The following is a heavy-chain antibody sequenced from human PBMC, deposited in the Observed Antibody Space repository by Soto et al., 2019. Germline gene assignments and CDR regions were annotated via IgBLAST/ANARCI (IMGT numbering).Heavy chain of an antibody. V-gene: IGHV3-23*01. D-gene: IGHD2-15*01. Sequence: PGGSLRLSCAASGFTFSSYAMSWVRQAPGKGLEWVSAISGSGGSTYYADSVKGRFTISRDNSKNTLYLQMNSLRAEETAVYYCAKGRLGYCSGGSCVNDAFDIWGQGTMVTVSS. CDR1: GFTFSSYA. CDR3: AKGRLGYCSGGSCVNDAFDI. J-gene: IGHJ3*02. CDR2: ISGSGGST.